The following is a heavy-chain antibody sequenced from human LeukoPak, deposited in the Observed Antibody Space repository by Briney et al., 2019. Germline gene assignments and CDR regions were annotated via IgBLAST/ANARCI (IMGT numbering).Heavy chain of an antibody. CDR1: GGTFSSYA. D-gene: IGHD1-14*01. CDR2: IIPIFGTA. J-gene: IGHJ4*02. V-gene: IGHV1-69*13. Sequence: ASVKVSCKASGGTFSSYAISWVRQAPGQGLEWMGGIIPIFGTANYAQKFQGRVTITADESTSTAYMELSSLRSEDTAVYYCARRNFETGEIDYWGQGTLVTVSS. CDR3: ARRNFETGEIDY.